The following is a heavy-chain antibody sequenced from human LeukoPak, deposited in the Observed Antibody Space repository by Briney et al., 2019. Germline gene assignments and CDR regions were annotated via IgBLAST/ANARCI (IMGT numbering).Heavy chain of an antibody. CDR3: ARDRPRKGLAMIV. V-gene: IGHV3-21*01. CDR1: GFTFSSYN. J-gene: IGHJ4*02. CDR2: ISSSSSYI. D-gene: IGHD3-22*01. Sequence: KSGGSLRLSCAASGFTFSSYNMNWVRQAPGKGLEWVSSISSSSSYIYYADSVKGRFTISRDNAKNSLYLQMNSLRAEDTAVYYCARDRPRKGLAMIVWGQGTLVTVSS.